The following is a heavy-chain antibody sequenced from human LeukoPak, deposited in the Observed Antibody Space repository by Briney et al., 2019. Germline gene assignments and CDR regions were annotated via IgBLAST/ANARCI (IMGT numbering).Heavy chain of an antibody. CDR2: MNPNSGNT. J-gene: IGHJ4*02. CDR1: GYTFTSYD. CDR3: ARGEYSSGWYMFFRY. D-gene: IGHD6-19*01. V-gene: IGHV1-8*01. Sequence: ASVKVSCKASGYTFTSYDINWVRQATGQGLEWMGWMNPNSGNTGYAQKFQGRVTMTRNTSISTAYMELSSLRSEDTAVYYCARGEYSSGWYMFFRYWGQGTLVTVSS.